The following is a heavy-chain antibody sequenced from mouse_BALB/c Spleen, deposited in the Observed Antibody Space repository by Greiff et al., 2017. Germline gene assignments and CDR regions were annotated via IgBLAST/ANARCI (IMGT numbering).Heavy chain of an antibody. Sequence: QVQLKQSGPGLVAPSQSLSITCTVSGFSLTGYGVNWVRQPPGKGLEWLGMIWGDGSTDYNSALKSRLSISKDNSKSQVFLKMNSLQTDDTARYYCARGRYYGSSLYYFDYWGQGTTLTVSS. CDR1: GFSLTGYG. CDR2: IWGDGST. CDR3: ARGRYYGSSLYYFDY. D-gene: IGHD1-1*01. J-gene: IGHJ2*01. V-gene: IGHV2-6-7*01.